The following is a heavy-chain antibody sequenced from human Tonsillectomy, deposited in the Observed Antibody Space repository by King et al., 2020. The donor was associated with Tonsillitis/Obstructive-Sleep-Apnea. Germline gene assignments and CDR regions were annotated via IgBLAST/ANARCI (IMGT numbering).Heavy chain of an antibody. CDR1: GFTFSSYG. V-gene: IGHV3-33*01. CDR3: ARDRADYDFWSGYWGIDY. Sequence: VQLVESGGGVVQPGRSLRLSCAASGFTFSSYGMHWVRQAPGKGLEWVAVIWYDGSNKYYADSVKGRFTISRENSKNTRYLQMNSLRAEDTAVYYCARDRADYDFWSGYWGIDYWGQGTLVTVSS. CDR2: IWYDGSNK. J-gene: IGHJ4*02. D-gene: IGHD3-3*01.